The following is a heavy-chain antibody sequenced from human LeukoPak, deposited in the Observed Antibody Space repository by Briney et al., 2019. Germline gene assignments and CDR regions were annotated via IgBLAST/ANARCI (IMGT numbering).Heavy chain of an antibody. D-gene: IGHD3-10*01. CDR2: IYYSGST. CDR1: GGSISSSSYY. Sequence: SETLSLTCTVSGGSISSSSYYWGWIRQPPGKGLEWIGSIYYSGSTYYNPSLKSRVTISVDTSKNQFSLKLSSVTAADTAVYYCAGMVLPHTYGMDVWGQGTTVTVSS. CDR3: AGMVLPHTYGMDV. J-gene: IGHJ6*02. V-gene: IGHV4-39*07.